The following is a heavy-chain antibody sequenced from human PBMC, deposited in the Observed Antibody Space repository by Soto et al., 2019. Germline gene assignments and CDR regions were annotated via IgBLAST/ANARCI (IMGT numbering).Heavy chain of an antibody. CDR2: IDPSKSST. V-gene: IGHV5-10-1*04. CDR1: GYRFTTYW. CDR3: ARQADHYDRNSFGY. Sequence: PXESLKISCKTSGYRFTTYWINWVRQIPGKGLEWMGRIDPSKSSTKYGPSFQGQVTISVDMSISTAYLQWSSLKASDTAMYYCARQADHYDRNSFGYWGQGTLVTVSS. J-gene: IGHJ4*02. D-gene: IGHD3-22*01.